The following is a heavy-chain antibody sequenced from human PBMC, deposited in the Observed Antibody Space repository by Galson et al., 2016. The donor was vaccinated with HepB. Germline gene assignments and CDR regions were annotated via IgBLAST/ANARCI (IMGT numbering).Heavy chain of an antibody. CDR3: SRRGSYKYGAFDI. D-gene: IGHD1-26*01. CDR1: GFTIDDYA. J-gene: IGHJ3*02. Sequence: SLRLSCAASGFTIDDYAMSWFRQAPGKGLEWVTFIRSKSYDGTMEYAASVKGRFTISRDDSKSIAYLQMNSLKTEDTAVYYCSRRGSYKYGAFDIWGQGTMVTVSS. V-gene: IGHV3-49*03. CDR2: IRSKSYDGTM.